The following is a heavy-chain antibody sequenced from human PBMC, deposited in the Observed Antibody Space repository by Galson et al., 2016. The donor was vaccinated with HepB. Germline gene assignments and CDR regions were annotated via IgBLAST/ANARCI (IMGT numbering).Heavy chain of an antibody. J-gene: IGHJ3*02. CDR1: GFTFSSYG. V-gene: IGHV3-33*01. CDR2: IWYDGSNR. CDR3: ARSGSYSYAFDI. Sequence: SLRLSCAASGFTFSSYGMHWVRQAPGKGLEWVALIWYDGSNRFYADSVKGRFTISRDNCKNTLHLQMNSLRAEDTAVYYCARSGSYSYAFDIWGQGTMVTASS. D-gene: IGHD3-10*01.